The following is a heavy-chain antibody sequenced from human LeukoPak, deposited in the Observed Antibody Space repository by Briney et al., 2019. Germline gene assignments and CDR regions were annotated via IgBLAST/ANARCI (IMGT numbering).Heavy chain of an antibody. CDR2: IGNNGGGI. CDR1: GFTFSTYT. V-gene: IGHV3-23*01. CDR3: AVDPNWGTHF. J-gene: IGHJ4*02. Sequence: GGSLRLSCAASGFTFSTYTMYWVRHPPGKSLEWVSIIGNNGGGIHYADSVKGRFTISRDNFKNALYLQMNSLRVENTAVYYCAVDPNWGTHFWGQGVLVTVSS. D-gene: IGHD7-27*01.